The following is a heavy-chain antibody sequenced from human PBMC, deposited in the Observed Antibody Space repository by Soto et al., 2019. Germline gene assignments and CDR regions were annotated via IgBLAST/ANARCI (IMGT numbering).Heavy chain of an antibody. CDR2: IIPIFGTA. CDR1: GGTFSSYA. V-gene: IGHV1-69*13. D-gene: IGHD2-2*01. CDR3: AGEVVPAAPPWLIWFDP. Sequence: SVKVSCKASGGTFSSYAISWVRQAPGQGLEWMGGIIPIFGTANYAQKFQGRVTITADESTSTAYMELSSLRSEDTAVYYCAGEVVPAAPPWLIWFDPWGQGTLVTVSS. J-gene: IGHJ5*02.